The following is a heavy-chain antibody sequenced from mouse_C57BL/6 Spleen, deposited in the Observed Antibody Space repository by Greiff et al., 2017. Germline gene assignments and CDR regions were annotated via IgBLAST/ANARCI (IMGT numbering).Heavy chain of an antibody. Sequence: VQLQQPGAELVKPGASVKVSCKASGYTITSYWMHWVKQRPGQGLEWIGRIHPSDSDTNYNQKFKGKATLTVDKSSSTAYMQLSSLTSEDSAIYYCASYDYDAGYFDVWGTGTTVTVSS. V-gene: IGHV1-74*01. D-gene: IGHD2-4*01. CDR1: GYTITSYW. CDR2: IHPSDSDT. CDR3: ASYDYDAGYFDV. J-gene: IGHJ1*03.